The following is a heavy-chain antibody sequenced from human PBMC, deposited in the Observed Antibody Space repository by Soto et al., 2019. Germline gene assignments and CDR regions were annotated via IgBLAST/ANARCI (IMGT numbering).Heavy chain of an antibody. Sequence: GASVKVSCKASGYTFTNFGISWVRQAPGQGLEWMGIINPSGGSTSYAQKFQGRVTMTGDTSTSTVYMELSSLRSEDTAVYYCARGIAVAGTIFDYWGQGTLVTVSS. V-gene: IGHV1-46*03. CDR2: INPSGGST. J-gene: IGHJ4*02. D-gene: IGHD6-19*01. CDR3: ARGIAVAGTIFDY. CDR1: GYTFTNFG.